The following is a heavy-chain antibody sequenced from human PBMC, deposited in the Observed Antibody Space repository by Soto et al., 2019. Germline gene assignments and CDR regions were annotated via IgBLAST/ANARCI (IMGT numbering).Heavy chain of an antibody. Sequence: GASVKVSCKASGYTFTSYAMHWVRQAPGQRLEWMGWINAGNGNTKYSQKFQGRVTITRDTSASTAYMELSSLRSEDTAVYYCARCVIAAAGTSWFAPWGQGTLVTVSS. CDR3: ARCVIAAAGTSWFAP. V-gene: IGHV1-3*01. J-gene: IGHJ5*02. CDR1: GYTFTSYA. CDR2: INAGNGNT. D-gene: IGHD6-13*01.